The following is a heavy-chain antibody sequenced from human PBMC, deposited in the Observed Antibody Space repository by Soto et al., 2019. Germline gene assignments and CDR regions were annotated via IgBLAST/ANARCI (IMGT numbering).Heavy chain of an antibody. D-gene: IGHD3-16*01. CDR3: ASVTFGGIVLAH. V-gene: IGHV4-59*01. CDR1: AASFSKYY. Sequence: PAETLSVTGTVSAASFSKYYWTWIRQPPGKGLEWIGYIYFNGNTKYNPSLEGRLTISIDTSKKEFSLKLTSVTAADAAVYYCASVTFGGIVLAHWGQGTLVTVSS. CDR2: IYFNGNT. J-gene: IGHJ4*02.